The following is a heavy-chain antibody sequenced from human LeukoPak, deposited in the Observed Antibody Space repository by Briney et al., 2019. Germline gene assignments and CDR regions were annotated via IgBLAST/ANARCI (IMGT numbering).Heavy chain of an antibody. D-gene: IGHD3-9*01. CDR3: ARDQESDILTGPSTSGMDV. J-gene: IGHJ6*04. Sequence: PGGSLRLSCAASGFTFSDYYMSWIRQAPGKGLEWVSYISSSSSYTNYADSVKGRFTISRDNAKNSLYPQMNSLRAEDTAVYYCARDQESDILTGPSTSGMDVWGKGTTVTVSS. CDR2: ISSSSSYT. CDR1: GFTFSDYY. V-gene: IGHV3-11*06.